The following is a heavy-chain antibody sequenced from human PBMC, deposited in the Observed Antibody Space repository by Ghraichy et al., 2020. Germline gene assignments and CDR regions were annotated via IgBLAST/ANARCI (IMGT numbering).Heavy chain of an antibody. CDR3: ARDLGGAAGGPNYFDY. CDR1: GFTFSNYW. CDR2: IKQDGSEK. J-gene: IGHJ4*02. V-gene: IGHV3-7*03. Sequence: GGSLRLSCAASGFTFSNYWMSWVRQAPGKGLEWVANIKQDGSEKYYVDSVKGRFTISRDNAKNSLYLQMNSLRAEDTAVYYCARDLGGAAGGPNYFDYWGQGTLVTVSS. D-gene: IGHD6-13*01.